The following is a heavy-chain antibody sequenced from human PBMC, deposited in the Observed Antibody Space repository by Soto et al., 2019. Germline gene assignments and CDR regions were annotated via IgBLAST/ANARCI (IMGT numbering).Heavy chain of an antibody. Sequence: LRLSCAPSGFTFSNYAMFWVRQAPGKGLEWVSTIFAGGGSTYYADSVKGRFTISRDNSKNTLFLQMNSLRAEDTAVYFCAKDLIRGDGYIDFDYWGQGTLVTVSS. V-gene: IGHV3-23*01. CDR1: GFTFSNYA. CDR3: AKDLIRGDGYIDFDY. D-gene: IGHD3-10*01. J-gene: IGHJ4*02. CDR2: IFAGGGST.